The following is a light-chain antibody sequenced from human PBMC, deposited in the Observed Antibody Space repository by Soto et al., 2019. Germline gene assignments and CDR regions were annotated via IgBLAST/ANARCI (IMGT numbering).Light chain of an antibody. CDR3: SSYTSGSTLVI. CDR2: DVT. Sequence: QSALTQPAPVSGSPGQSITISCTGTSSDVGAYNYVSWYQQHPGKAPKLMIYDVTNRPSGVSNRFSGSKSGNTASLTISGLQAEDEADYYCSSYTSGSTLVIFGGGTKLTVL. J-gene: IGLJ2*01. CDR1: SSDVGAYNY. V-gene: IGLV2-14*01.